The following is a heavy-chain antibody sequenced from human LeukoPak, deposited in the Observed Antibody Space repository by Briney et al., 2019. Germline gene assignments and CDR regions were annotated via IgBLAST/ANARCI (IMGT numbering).Heavy chain of an antibody. CDR2: ISGSAGDT. CDR1: GFRFSNYA. J-gene: IGHJ4*02. Sequence: GGSLRLSCAASGFRFSNYAMTWVRQAPGKGLEWVSGISGSAGDTYYPDSVRGRFTISRDNSKSTLYLQMNSLRAEDTAVYYCAKSDDPTDRSNYFRYFDSWGQGTLVTVAS. V-gene: IGHV3-23*01. D-gene: IGHD3-10*01. CDR3: AKSDDPTDRSNYFRYFDS.